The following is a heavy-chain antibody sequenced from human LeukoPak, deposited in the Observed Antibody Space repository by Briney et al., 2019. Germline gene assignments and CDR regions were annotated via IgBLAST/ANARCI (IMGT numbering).Heavy chain of an antibody. D-gene: IGHD3-10*01. V-gene: IGHV1-8*01. J-gene: IGHJ4*02. CDR2: MNPNSGNT. CDR3: ARGLLWFGELLPNLDY. Sequence: GASVKVSCKASGYTFTSYDINWVRQATGQGLKWMGWMNPNSGNTGYAQKFQGRVTMTRNTSISTAYMELSSLRSEDTAVYYCARGLLWFGELLPNLDYWGQGTLVTVSS. CDR1: GYTFTSYD.